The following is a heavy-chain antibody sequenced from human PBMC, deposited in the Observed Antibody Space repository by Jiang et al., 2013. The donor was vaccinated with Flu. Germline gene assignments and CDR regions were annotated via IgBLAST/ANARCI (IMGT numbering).Heavy chain of an antibody. V-gene: IGHV6-1*01. D-gene: IGHD4-17*01. Sequence: QTLSLTCAISGDSVSSNSAAWNWIRQSPSRGLEWLGRTYYRSKWYNDYAVSVKSRITINPDTSKNQFSLQLNSVTPEDTAVYYCARGPPDDYGDYYWYFNLWGRGTLVTVSS. CDR1: GDSVSSNSAA. CDR3: ARGPPDDYGDYYWYFNL. J-gene: IGHJ2*01. CDR2: TYYRSKWYN.